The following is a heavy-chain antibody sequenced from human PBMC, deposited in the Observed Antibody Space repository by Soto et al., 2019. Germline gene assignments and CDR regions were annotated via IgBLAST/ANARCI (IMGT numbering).Heavy chain of an antibody. Sequence: GESLKISCKGSGYSFTTNWIGWVRQMPGKGLEWMGIIYPGDSDTRYSPYFQGQVTISADKSISTAYLQWSSLKASDTAIYYCALSRTYYDILTVYYSDVGGKGTTVTVSS. J-gene: IGHJ6*04. V-gene: IGHV5-51*01. CDR3: ALSRTYYDILTVYYSDV. D-gene: IGHD3-9*01. CDR2: IYPGDSDT. CDR1: GYSFTTNW.